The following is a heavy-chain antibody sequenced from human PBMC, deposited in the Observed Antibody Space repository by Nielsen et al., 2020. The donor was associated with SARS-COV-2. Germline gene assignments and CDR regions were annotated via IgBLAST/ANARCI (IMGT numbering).Heavy chain of an antibody. V-gene: IGHV4-31*03. Sequence: SETLSLTCIVSGGSISTGSHYWSWIRQPPGKGLEWIGYIYYSGTTYYNPSLQSRVTISRDTSKNQFSLKLTSVTAADTAVYYCARDRSSAGDLDYWGQGTLVTVSS. CDR3: ARDRSSAGDLDY. D-gene: IGHD7-27*01. J-gene: IGHJ4*02. CDR2: IYYSGTT. CDR1: GGSISTGSHY.